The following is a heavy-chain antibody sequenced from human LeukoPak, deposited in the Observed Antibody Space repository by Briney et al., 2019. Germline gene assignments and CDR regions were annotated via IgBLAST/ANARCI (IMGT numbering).Heavy chain of an antibody. CDR2: IYYSGST. CDR1: GGSISSYY. CDR3: ATRRIAAAGKDAFDI. V-gene: IGHV4-59*01. D-gene: IGHD6-13*01. J-gene: IGHJ3*02. Sequence: SETLSLTCTVSGGSISSYYWSWIRQPPGKGLEWIGYIYYSGSTNYNPSLKSRVTISVDTSKNQFSLKLSSVTAADTAVYHCATRRIAAAGKDAFDIWGQGTMVTVSS.